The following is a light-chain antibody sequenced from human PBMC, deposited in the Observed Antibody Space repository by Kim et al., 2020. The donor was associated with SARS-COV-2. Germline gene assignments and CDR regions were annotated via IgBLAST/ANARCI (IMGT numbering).Light chain of an antibody. V-gene: IGLV3-21*04. CDR2: YDS. CDR1: NIGSKS. Sequence: VSGAPGKTARITCGGNNIGSKSVHWYQQKPGQAPVLVIYYDSDRPSGIPERFSGSNSGNTATLTISRVEAGDEADYYCQVCDSGVVFGGGTQLTVL. CDR3: QVCDSGVV. J-gene: IGLJ2*01.